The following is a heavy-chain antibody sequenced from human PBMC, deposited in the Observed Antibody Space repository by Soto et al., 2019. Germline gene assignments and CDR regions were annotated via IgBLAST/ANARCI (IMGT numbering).Heavy chain of an antibody. Sequence: QVQLVQSGAEVKKPGSSVKVSCKASGGTFSSYTISWVRQAPGQGLEWMGRIIPILGIANYAQKFQGRVTITAEKSTSTAYMELSSLRSEDTAVYYCAREDIAAAGIVDYWGQGTLVTVSS. V-gene: IGHV1-69*02. D-gene: IGHD6-13*01. CDR3: AREDIAAAGIVDY. CDR2: IIPILGIA. J-gene: IGHJ4*02. CDR1: GGTFSSYT.